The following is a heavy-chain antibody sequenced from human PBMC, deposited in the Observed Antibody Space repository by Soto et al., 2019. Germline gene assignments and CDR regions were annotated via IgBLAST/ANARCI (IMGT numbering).Heavy chain of an antibody. CDR3: AKDFTRSSSSPCLDP. J-gene: IGHJ5*02. CDR2: ISYDGSNK. V-gene: IGHV3-30*04. D-gene: IGHD6-6*01. CDR1: GFTFSNYA. Sequence: PGGSLRLSCAASGFTFSNYAMHWVRQAPGKGLEWVAVISYDGSNKYYVDSVKGRFTISRDNSKNTLYLQMNSLRAEDTAVYYCAKDFTRSSSSPCLDPWGQGTLVTVSS.